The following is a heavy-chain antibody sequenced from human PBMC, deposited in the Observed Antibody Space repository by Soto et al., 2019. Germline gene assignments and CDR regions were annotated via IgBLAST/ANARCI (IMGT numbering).Heavy chain of an antibody. J-gene: IGHJ2*01. D-gene: IGHD4-17*01. Sequence: PGGSLRLSCAASGFTFSSYSMNWVRQAPGKGLEWVSSISSSSSYIYYADSVKGRFTISRDNAKNSLYLQMNSLRAEDMAVYYCAGSYDYGDYPFDLWGRGTLVTVSS. CDR1: GFTFSSYS. CDR2: ISSSSSYI. CDR3: AGSYDYGDYPFDL. V-gene: IGHV3-21*01.